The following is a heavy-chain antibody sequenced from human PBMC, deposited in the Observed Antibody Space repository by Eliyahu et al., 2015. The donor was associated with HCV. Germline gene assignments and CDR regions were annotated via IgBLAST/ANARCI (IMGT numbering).Heavy chain of an antibody. V-gene: IGHV3-66*02. J-gene: IGHJ3*02. CDR2: IYSGGNT. Sequence: EVQLVESGGGLVQPGGSLRLXCAXSGFXVPKYYMTWXRQXPGKGLDWVSVIYSGGNTYYADSVKGRFTISRDKSNTLYLQMNSLRAEDTAVYFCARDTGLGYYDSSGYREAFDIWGQGTMVTVSS. D-gene: IGHD3-22*01. CDR1: GFXVPKYY. CDR3: ARDTGLGYYDSSGYREAFDI.